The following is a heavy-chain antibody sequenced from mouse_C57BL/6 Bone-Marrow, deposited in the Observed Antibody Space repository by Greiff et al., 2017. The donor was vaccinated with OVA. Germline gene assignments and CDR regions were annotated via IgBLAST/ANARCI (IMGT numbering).Heavy chain of an antibody. CDR3: ARGLLRRDFDY. CDR2: INPNNGGT. V-gene: IGHV1-22*01. D-gene: IGHD1-1*01. CDR1: GYTFTDYN. Sequence: VQLQQSGPELVKPGASVKMSCKASGYTFTDYNMHWVKQSNGKSLEWIGYINPNNGGTSYNQKFKGKATLTVNKSSSTAYMELRSLTSEDAAVYYCARGLLRRDFDYWGQGTTLTVSS. J-gene: IGHJ2*01.